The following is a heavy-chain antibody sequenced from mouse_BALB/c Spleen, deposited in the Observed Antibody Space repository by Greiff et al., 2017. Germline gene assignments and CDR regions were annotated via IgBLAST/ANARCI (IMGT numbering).Heavy chain of an antibody. Sequence: EVMLVESGGDLVKPGGSLKLSCAASGFTFSSYGMSWVRQTPDKRLEWVATISSGGSYTYYPDSVKGRFTISRDNAKNTLYLQMSSLKSEDTAMYYCARGENGNFAWFAYWGQGTLVTVSA. CDR1: GFTFSSYG. V-gene: IGHV5-6*02. J-gene: IGHJ3*01. CDR3: ARGENGNFAWFAY. D-gene: IGHD2-1*01. CDR2: ISSGGSYT.